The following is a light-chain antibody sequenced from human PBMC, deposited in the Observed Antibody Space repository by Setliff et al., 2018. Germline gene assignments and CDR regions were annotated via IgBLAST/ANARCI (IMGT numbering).Light chain of an antibody. CDR2: EVT. CDR1: SSDVGGYKY. J-gene: IGLJ1*01. V-gene: IGLV2-8*01. CDR3: TSYAGSNNDV. Sequence: QSVLTQPPSASGSPGQSVTISCTGTSSDVGGYKYVSWFQQHPGKAPKLMIYEVTKRPSGVPDRFSGYKSGNTASLTVSVLQAEDEADYYCTSYAGSNNDVFGTGTKGTVL.